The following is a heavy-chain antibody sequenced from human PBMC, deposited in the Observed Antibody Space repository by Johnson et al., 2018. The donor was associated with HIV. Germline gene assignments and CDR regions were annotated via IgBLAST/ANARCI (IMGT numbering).Heavy chain of an antibody. V-gene: IGHV3-74*01. CDR3: ARGMYGDAFDI. Sequence: EVQLVESGGGLVQPGGSLRLSCAASGFTFSSYWMHWVRQGPGKGLVWVSRINGDGSGITYADSVKGRFTISRDNSKNTLYLQMNSLRAEDTAVYYCARGMYGDAFDIWGQGTMVTVSS. CDR1: GFTFSSYW. CDR2: INGDGSGI. D-gene: IGHD2-8*01. J-gene: IGHJ3*02.